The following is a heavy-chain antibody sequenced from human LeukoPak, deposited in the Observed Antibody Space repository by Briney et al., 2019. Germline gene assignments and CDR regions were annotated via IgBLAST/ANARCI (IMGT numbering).Heavy chain of an antibody. CDR1: GGSISSYY. D-gene: IGHD6-13*01. V-gene: IGHV4-4*07. J-gene: IGHJ4*02. CDR2: IYTSGST. Sequence: SETLSLTCTVSGGSISSYYWSWIRQPAGKGLEWIGRIYTSGSTNYNPSLTSRVTMSVDTSKNQFSLKLSSVTAADTAVYYCAREYSSSWDPSFDYWGQGTLVTVSS. CDR3: AREYSSSWDPSFDY.